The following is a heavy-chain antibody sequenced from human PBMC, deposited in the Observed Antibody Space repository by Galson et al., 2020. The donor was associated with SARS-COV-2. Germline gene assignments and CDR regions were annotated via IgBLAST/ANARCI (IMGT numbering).Heavy chain of an antibody. CDR2: IYYSGST. D-gene: IGHD3-22*01. J-gene: IGHJ5*02. CDR3: ARNHPFKYYYDSSGYSPATAWFDP. V-gene: IGHV4-39*01. Sequence: SETLSLTCTVSGGSISSSSYYWGWIRQPPGKGLEWIGSIYYSGSTYYNPSLKSRVTISVDTSKNQFSLKLSSVTAADTAVYYCARNHPFKYYYDSSGYSPATAWFDPWGQGTLVTVSS. CDR1: GGSISSSSYY.